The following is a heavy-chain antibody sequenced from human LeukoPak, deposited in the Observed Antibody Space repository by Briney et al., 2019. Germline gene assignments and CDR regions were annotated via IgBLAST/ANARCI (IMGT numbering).Heavy chain of an antibody. Sequence: PGGSLRLSCAASAFTFSSYSMNWIRQPPGKGLEWIGEINHSGSTNYNPSLKSRVTISVDTSKNQFSLKLSSVTAADTAVYYCARGSYYDGGGYYSILYPFDYWGQGTLVTVSS. CDR2: INHSGST. J-gene: IGHJ4*02. D-gene: IGHD3-22*01. CDR1: AFTFSSYS. CDR3: ARGSYYDGGGYYSILYPFDY. V-gene: IGHV4-34*01.